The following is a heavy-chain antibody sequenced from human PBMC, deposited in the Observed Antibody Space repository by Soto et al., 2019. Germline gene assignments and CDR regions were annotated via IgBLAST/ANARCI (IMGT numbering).Heavy chain of an antibody. CDR2: IKSKTDGGTT. CDR1: GFTFSNAW. D-gene: IGHD6-19*01. Sequence: EVQLVESGGGLVKPGGSLRLSCAASGFTFSNAWMNWVRQAPGKGLEWVGRIKSKTDGGTTDYAAPVKGRFTISRDDSKNTLYLQMNSLKTEDTAVYYCTTAAVGSGWYEGRYYYYGMDVWGLGTTVTVSS. CDR3: TTAAVGSGWYEGRYYYYGMDV. J-gene: IGHJ6*02. V-gene: IGHV3-15*07.